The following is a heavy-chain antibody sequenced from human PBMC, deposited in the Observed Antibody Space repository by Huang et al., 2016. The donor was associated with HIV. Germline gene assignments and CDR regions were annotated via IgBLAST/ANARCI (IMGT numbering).Heavy chain of an antibody. J-gene: IGHJ4*02. V-gene: IGHV4-34*02. Sequence: QVQLQQWGAGRLRPSETLSLTCAVYGGSFSTYYWTWIRQPPGKGLEWIGESNNSGTTNYKSSLKSRVTMSVDTAKKQFSLRLNSVTAADTAVYYCARDGKQMAPHFDFWGQGTLVTVSS. CDR2: SNNSGTT. D-gene: IGHD2-8*01. CDR3: ARDGKQMAPHFDF. CDR1: GGSFSTYY.